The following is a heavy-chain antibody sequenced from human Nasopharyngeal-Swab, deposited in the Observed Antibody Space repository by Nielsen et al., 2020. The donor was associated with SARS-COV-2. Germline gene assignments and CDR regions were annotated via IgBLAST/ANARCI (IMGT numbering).Heavy chain of an antibody. CDR2: IYYSGST. Sequence: SDTLSLTCTVSGGSISSYYWSWVRQPPGKGLEWIGYIYYSGSTKYNPSLKSRVTMSVDTSQNKFSLELGSVTAADTAVYYCAREEYYYDSSGNYYRASDNWGQGTLVSVSS. J-gene: IGHJ4*02. CDR1: GGSISSYY. CDR3: AREEYYYDSSGNYYRASDN. D-gene: IGHD3-22*01. V-gene: IGHV4-59*01.